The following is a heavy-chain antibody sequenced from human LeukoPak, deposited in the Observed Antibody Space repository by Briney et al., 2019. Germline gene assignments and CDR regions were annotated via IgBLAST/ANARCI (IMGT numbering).Heavy chain of an antibody. CDR1: GYTFTGYY. D-gene: IGHD1-1*01. Sequence: GASVKVSCKASGYTFTGYYMHWVRQAPGQGLEWMGWINPNSGGTNYAQKFQGRVTMTRDTSISTAYMELSRLRSDDTAVYYCARDGLPTYNWSGGWFDPWGQGTLVTVSS. CDR2: INPNSGGT. V-gene: IGHV1-2*02. J-gene: IGHJ5*02. CDR3: ARDGLPTYNWSGGWFDP.